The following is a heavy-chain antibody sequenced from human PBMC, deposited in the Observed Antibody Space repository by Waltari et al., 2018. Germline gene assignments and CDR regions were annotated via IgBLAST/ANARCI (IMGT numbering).Heavy chain of an antibody. CDR2: LNHSGST. CDR1: GGSFSGSY. V-gene: IGHV4-34*01. Sequence: QVQLQQWGAGLLKPSETLSLTCAVYGGSFSGSYWSWIRQPPGKGLEWIGELNHSGSTNYTPALKGPVTISVDPSKNQFSLKLSSVTAADTAVYYCARSPPVVRYFDWLLSHPDFDYWGQGTLVTVSS. CDR3: ARSPPVVRYFDWLLSHPDFDY. D-gene: IGHD3-9*01. J-gene: IGHJ4*02.